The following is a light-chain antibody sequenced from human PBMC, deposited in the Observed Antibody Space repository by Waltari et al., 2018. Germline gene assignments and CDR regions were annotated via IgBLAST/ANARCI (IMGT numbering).Light chain of an antibody. CDR3: QQYYTTPYT. CDR1: QSGLYNSNNKNY. CDR2: GAS. Sequence: DIVMIQSPASLAVSLGERATINCKSSQSGLYNSNNKNYLAWFQQKPGQPPQLLIYGASTRESGVPDRFSGSGSGTEFTLTISSLQAEDVAVYYCQQYYTTPYTFGQGTKLEIK. J-gene: IGKJ2*01. V-gene: IGKV4-1*01.